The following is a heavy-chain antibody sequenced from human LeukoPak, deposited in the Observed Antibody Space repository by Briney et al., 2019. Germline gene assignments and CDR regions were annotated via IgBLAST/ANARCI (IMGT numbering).Heavy chain of an antibody. D-gene: IGHD3/OR15-3a*01. Sequence: GGSLRLSCAASGFTFSNAWMSWVRQAPGKGLEWVGRIKSKTDGGTTDYAAPVKGRFTISRDDSKNTLYLQMNSLKTEDTAVYYCTTDPQDWDAFDIWGQGTMVTVSS. CDR1: GFTFSNAW. CDR2: IKSKTDGGTT. J-gene: IGHJ3*02. CDR3: TTDPQDWDAFDI. V-gene: IGHV3-15*01.